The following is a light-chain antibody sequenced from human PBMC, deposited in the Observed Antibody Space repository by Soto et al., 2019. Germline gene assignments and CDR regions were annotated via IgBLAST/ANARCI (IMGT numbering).Light chain of an antibody. CDR2: KAS. CDR1: QSISSW. Sequence: DIQMTQSPSTLSASVGDRVTITCRASQSISSWLAWYQRKPGKAPKLLIYKASSLESGVPSRFSGSGSGTEFTLTISSLQPDDFATYYCQQYNSYSLFGQGTKLEIK. CDR3: QQYNSYSL. V-gene: IGKV1-5*03. J-gene: IGKJ2*01.